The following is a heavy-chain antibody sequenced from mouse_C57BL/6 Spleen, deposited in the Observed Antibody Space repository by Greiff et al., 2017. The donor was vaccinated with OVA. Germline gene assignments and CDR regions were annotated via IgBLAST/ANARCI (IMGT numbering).Heavy chain of an antibody. D-gene: IGHD3-1*01. CDR1: GFTFNTYA. CDR3: GRVGLTFYAMDY. Sequence: EVQGVESGGGLVQPKGSLKLSCAASGFTFNTYAMHWVRQAPGKGLEWVARIRRKSSNYATYYADSVKDRLTITREVTQSMHYLQMNNLKTEDTAMYYCGRVGLTFYAMDYWGQGTSVTVSS. CDR2: IRRKSSNYAT. J-gene: IGHJ4*01. V-gene: IGHV10-3*01.